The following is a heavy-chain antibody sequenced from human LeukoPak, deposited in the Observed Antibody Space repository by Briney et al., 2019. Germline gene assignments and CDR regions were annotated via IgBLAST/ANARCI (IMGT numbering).Heavy chain of an antibody. D-gene: IGHD3-9*01. V-gene: IGHV1-69*04. CDR2: IIPIRGIT. Sequence: SVKLSCKASGGTFSSYAISWVRQAPGQGLEWMGRIIPIRGITNYAQKFKGRVTITAHKSTSTAYMELTSLRSEDTAVYYCARDPVHEPLRYFDWLLSSSYGMDVWGQGTTVTVSS. CDR1: GGTFSSYA. J-gene: IGHJ6*02. CDR3: ARDPVHEPLRYFDWLLSSSYGMDV.